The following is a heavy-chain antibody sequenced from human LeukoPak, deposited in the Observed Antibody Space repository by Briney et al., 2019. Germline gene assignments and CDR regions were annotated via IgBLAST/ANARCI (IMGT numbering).Heavy chain of an antibody. CDR3: ARDHRVVGPDFDY. Sequence: GGSLRLSCAASGLTFSTYSMNWVRQAPGKGLEWVSSISSSSSDIYYTGSVKGRFTISRDNAKNSLYLQMNSLRAEDTAVYYCARDHRVVGPDFDYWGQGTLVTVSS. CDR2: ISSSSSDI. CDR1: GLTFSTYS. V-gene: IGHV3-21*01. D-gene: IGHD3-3*01. J-gene: IGHJ4*02.